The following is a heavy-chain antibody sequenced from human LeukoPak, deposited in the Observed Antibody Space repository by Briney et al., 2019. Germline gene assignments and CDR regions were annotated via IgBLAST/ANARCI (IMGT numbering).Heavy chain of an antibody. CDR1: GGSISSYY. V-gene: IGHV4-59*01. J-gene: IGHJ3*02. Sequence: SETLSLTCTVSGGSISSYYWSWIREPPGKGLERIGDIYYSGSTNYNPSLKSRVTISVDTSKNQFSLKLSSVTAADTAVYYCARVKGSDYDSSGDAFDIWGQGTMVTVSS. CDR3: ARVKGSDYDSSGDAFDI. CDR2: IYYSGST. D-gene: IGHD3-22*01.